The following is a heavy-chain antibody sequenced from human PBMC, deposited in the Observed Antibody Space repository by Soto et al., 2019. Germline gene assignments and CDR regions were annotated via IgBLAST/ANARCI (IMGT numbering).Heavy chain of an antibody. CDR2: ISAYNGNT. D-gene: IGHD5-12*01. Sequence: ASVKVSCKASGYTFTSYGISWVRQAPGQGLEWMGWISAYNGNTNYAQKLQGRVTMTTDTSTSTAYMELRGLGSDETAVYYCAGGGSGYDYGDYYYYYMDVWGKGTTVTVSS. J-gene: IGHJ6*03. CDR1: GYTFTSYG. V-gene: IGHV1-18*01. CDR3: AGGGSGYDYGDYYYYYMDV.